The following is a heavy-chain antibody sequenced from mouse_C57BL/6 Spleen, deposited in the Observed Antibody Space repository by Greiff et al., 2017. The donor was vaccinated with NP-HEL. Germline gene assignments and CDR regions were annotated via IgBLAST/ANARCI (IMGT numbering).Heavy chain of an antibody. CDR1: GYTFTSYW. CDR2: IDPSDSET. Sequence: QVHVKQPGAELVRPGSSVKLSCKASGYTFTSYWMHWVKQRPIQGLEWIGNIDPSDSETHYNQKFKDKATLTVDKSSSTAYMQLSSLTSEDSAVYYCAREGFTTVVNYYAMDYWGQGTSVTVSS. D-gene: IGHD1-1*01. V-gene: IGHV1-52*01. J-gene: IGHJ4*01. CDR3: AREGFTTVVNYYAMDY.